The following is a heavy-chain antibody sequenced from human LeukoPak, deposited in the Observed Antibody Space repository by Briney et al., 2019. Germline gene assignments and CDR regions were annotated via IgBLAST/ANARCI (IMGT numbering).Heavy chain of an antibody. CDR2: ISAYNGNT. D-gene: IGHD5-18*01. CDR3: ARRGYSYGYYWFDP. V-gene: IGHV1-18*01. Sequence: ASVKVSCKASGFTFTSYGISWVRQAPGQGLEWMGWISAYNGNTNYAQKLQGRVTMTTDTSTSTAYMELRSLRSDDTAVYYCARRGYSYGYYWFDPWGQGTLVTVSS. CDR1: GFTFTSYG. J-gene: IGHJ5*02.